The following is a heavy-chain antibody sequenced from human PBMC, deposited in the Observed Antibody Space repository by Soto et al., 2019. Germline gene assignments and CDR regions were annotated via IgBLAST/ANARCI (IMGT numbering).Heavy chain of an antibody. CDR1: GFSLSTSGMC. V-gene: IGHV2-70*11. Sequence: VSGPTLVNPTQTLTLTCTFSGFSLSTSGMCVSWIRQPPGKALEWLARIDWDDDKYYSTSLKTRLTISKDTSKNQVVLTMTNMDPVDTATYYCARIKSLGLITFRGVIETQFDPRGQETLLTISS. J-gene: IGHJ5*02. CDR3: ARIKSLGLITFRGVIETQFDP. D-gene: IGHD3-16*02. CDR2: IDWDDDK.